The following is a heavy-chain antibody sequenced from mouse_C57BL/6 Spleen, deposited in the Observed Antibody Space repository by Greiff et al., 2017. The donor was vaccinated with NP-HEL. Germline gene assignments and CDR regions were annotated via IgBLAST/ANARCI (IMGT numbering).Heavy chain of an antibody. CDR3: ARSQTSQATSGTFDY. Sequence: QVQLQQSGAELVRPGTSVKVSCKASGYAFTNYLIEWVKQRPGQGLEWIGVINPGSGGTNYNEKFKGKATLTADKSSSTAYMQLSSLTSEDSAVYFCARSQTSQATSGTFDYWGQGTTLTVSS. D-gene: IGHD3-2*02. CDR2: INPGSGGT. J-gene: IGHJ2*01. CDR1: GYAFTNYL. V-gene: IGHV1-54*01.